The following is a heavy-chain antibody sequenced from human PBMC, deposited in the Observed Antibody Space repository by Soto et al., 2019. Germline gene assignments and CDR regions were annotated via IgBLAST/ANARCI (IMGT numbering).Heavy chain of an antibody. V-gene: IGHV3-23*01. CDR1: GFTFSSYA. CDR2: ISGSGGST. CDR3: EKARLDTYYDILISH. J-gene: IGHJ4*02. Sequence: PGGSLRLSCAASGFTFSSYAMSWVRQAPGKGLEWVSAISGSGGSTYYADSVKGRFTISRDNSKDTLYLQMNSLRAEDTAVYYWEKARLDTYYDILISHWGQGTLVTVSS. D-gene: IGHD3-9*01.